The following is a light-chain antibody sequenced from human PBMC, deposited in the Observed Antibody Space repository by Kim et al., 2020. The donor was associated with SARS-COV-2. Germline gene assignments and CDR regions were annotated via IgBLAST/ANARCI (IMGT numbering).Light chain of an antibody. CDR1: SPNIGAGYD. CDR3: QSYDSSLSGFYV. J-gene: IGLJ1*01. Sequence: QSVLTQPPPVSGAPGQRVTISCSGSSPNIGAGYDVHWYQQLPGTAPKLLIFGNHNRPSGVPDRFSGSKSGTSASLAITGLQAEDEADYYCQSYDSSLSGFYVFGTGTKVTVL. CDR2: GNH. V-gene: IGLV1-40*01.